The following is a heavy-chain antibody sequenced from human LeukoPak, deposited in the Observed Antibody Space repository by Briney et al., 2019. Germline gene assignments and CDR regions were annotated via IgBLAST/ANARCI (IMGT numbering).Heavy chain of an antibody. CDR2: INPSGGST. CDR1: GYTFTIYY. Sequence: ASVTVSFTASGYTFTIYYMHWVRQAPGQGLEWMGMINPSGGSTSYAQKFQGRVTMTRDTSTSTVYMELSSLRSEDTAVYYCARDRRCGGSCSNWFDPWGQGTLVTVSS. CDR3: ARDRRCGGSCSNWFDP. V-gene: IGHV1-46*01. J-gene: IGHJ5*02. D-gene: IGHD2-15*01.